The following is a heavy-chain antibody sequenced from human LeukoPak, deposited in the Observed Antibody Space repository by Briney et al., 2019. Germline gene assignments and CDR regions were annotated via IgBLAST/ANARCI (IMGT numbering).Heavy chain of an antibody. Sequence: GGSLRLSRAASGFSFSDYAMHWVRQAPGKGLEYVSAISGSGRSTFYANSVKDRFTISRDNSKNTLFLQMGSLRAEDMAVYYCARVDHDSSGYYYDCWGQGTLVTVSS. CDR2: ISGSGRST. CDR1: GFSFSDYA. D-gene: IGHD3-22*01. CDR3: ARVDHDSSGYYYDC. V-gene: IGHV3-64*01. J-gene: IGHJ4*02.